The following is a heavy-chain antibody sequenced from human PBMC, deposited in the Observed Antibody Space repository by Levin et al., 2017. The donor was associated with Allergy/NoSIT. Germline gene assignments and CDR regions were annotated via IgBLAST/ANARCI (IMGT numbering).Heavy chain of an antibody. D-gene: IGHD3/OR15-3a*01. J-gene: IGHJ6*03. CDR1: GGSFSGYY. CDR3: ARGGRGQNYYYYYYMDG. V-gene: IGHV4-34*01. CDR2: INHSGST. Sequence: KPGGSLRLSCAVYGGSFSGYYWSWIRQPPGKGLEWIGEINHSGSTNYNPSLKSRVTISVDTSKNQFSLKLSSVTAADTAVYYCARGGRGQNYYYYYYMDGWGKGTTVTVSS.